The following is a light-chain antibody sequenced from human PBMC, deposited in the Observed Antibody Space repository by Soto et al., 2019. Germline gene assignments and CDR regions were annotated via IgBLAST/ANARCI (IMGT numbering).Light chain of an antibody. CDR3: SSYAGSNILV. V-gene: IGLV2-8*01. CDR2: EVT. CDR1: SSDVGGYNY. J-gene: IGLJ3*02. Sequence: QSALTQPPSASGSARQSVTISCTGTSSDVGGYNYVSWYQQHPGKVPKLMIYEVTKRPSGVPDRFSGSKSGNTASLTVSGLQAEDEADYYCSSYAGSNILVFGGGTKVTVL.